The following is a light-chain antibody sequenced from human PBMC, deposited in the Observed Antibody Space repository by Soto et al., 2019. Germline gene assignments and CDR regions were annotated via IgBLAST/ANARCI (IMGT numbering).Light chain of an antibody. CDR1: QSVSSSF. V-gene: IGKV3-20*01. J-gene: IGKJ4*01. Sequence: EIVLTQSPGTLSLSPGERATLSCRASQSVSSSFLAWYRQKPGQAPRLLIYGASSRATGIPDRFSGSGSGTDFTLTISRLEPEDFAVYYCQQYGSPRLTFGGGTKVDIK. CDR3: QQYGSPRLT. CDR2: GAS.